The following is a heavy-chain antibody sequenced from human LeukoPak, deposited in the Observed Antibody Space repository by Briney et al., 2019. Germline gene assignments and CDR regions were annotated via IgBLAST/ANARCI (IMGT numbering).Heavy chain of an antibody. J-gene: IGHJ5*02. V-gene: IGHV3-48*01. D-gene: IGHD6-13*01. CDR1: GTSISYYN. CDR2: ITANNTTK. Sequence: GFLRFSCTASGTSISYYNKYWGRQAPGRRAELVAYITANNTTKYYADSVKGRFTISRDNAKKSLFLQMNSLRAEDTAVYYCAAAAAFSSSWRSWGQGTVVTVSS. CDR3: AAAAAFSSSWRS.